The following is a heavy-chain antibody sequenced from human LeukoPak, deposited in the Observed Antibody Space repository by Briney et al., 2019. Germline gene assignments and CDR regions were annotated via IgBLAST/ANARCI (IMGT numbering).Heavy chain of an antibody. CDR2: ISGSAFST. J-gene: IGHJ4*02. D-gene: IGHD6-13*01. Sequence: PGGSLRLSCAASGFTFSSYAMRGVREARGEGLEWGSAISGSAFSTYYADSVKGRFTISRDNSKNTVYLQMTSLRADDTAVYYCAKVTGYSSSWYGYFDYWGQGTLVTVSS. CDR1: GFTFSSYA. CDR3: AKVTGYSSSWYGYFDY. V-gene: IGHV3-23*01.